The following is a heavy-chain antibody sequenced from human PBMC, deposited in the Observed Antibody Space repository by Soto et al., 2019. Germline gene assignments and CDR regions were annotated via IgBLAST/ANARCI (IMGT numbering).Heavy chain of an antibody. CDR2: INQDGSEK. Sequence: GGSLRLSCAASGFTFSTSWMDWVRQTPGKGLEWVANINQDGSEKNYVDSVKGRFTISRDNAKNSLFLQMSSLTAEDSGLYYCTRYLDFWGQGSLVTVSS. CDR3: TRYLDF. V-gene: IGHV3-7*01. CDR1: GFTFSTSW. J-gene: IGHJ4*02.